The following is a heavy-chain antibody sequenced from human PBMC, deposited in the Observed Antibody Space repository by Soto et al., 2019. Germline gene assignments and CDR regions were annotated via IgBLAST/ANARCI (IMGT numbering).Heavy chain of an antibody. CDR2: INSDGSST. J-gene: IGHJ6*02. CDR1: GFTFSSYW. CDR3: ARSAMAAGRYYYYYGMDV. V-gene: IGHV3-74*01. Sequence: GGSLRLSCAASGFTFSSYWMHLVRQAPGKGLVWVSRINSDGSSTSYADSVKGRFTISRDNAKNTLYLQMNSLRAEDTAVYYCARSAMAAGRYYYYYGMDVWGQGTTVNVSS. D-gene: IGHD5-18*01.